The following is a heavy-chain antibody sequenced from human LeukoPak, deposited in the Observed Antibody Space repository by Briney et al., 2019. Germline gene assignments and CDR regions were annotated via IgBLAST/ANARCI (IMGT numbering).Heavy chain of an antibody. J-gene: IGHJ4*02. CDR2: INSDGSIT. CDR1: GFTFSSYW. V-gene: IGHV3-74*01. D-gene: IGHD5-12*01. CDR3: ARVRATFSPHFDN. Sequence: GGSLRLSCAASGFTFSSYWMHWVRQAPGKGLVWVSRINSDGSITNYADSVKGRFTISRDNAKNTLYLQMNSLRAEDTAVYYCARVRATFSPHFDNWGQGTLVTVSS.